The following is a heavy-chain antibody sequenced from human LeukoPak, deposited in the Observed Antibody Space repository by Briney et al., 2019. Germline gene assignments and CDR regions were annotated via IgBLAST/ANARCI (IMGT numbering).Heavy chain of an antibody. CDR1: GFTFRNYA. V-gene: IGHV3-23*01. CDR2: IGASDGGA. Sequence: GGSLRLSCAVSGFTFRNYAMSWVRQAPGTGPEWVSAIGASDGGAYYSDSVKGRFTISRDNSKNTLYLQMNSLRAEDTAVYYCAKEIYITSLYNFDYWGQGTLVTVSS. D-gene: IGHD6-13*01. CDR3: AKEIYITSLYNFDY. J-gene: IGHJ4*02.